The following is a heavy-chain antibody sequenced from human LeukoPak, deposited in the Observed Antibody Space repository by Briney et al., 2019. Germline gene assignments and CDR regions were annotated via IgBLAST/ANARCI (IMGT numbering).Heavy chain of an antibody. CDR1: GFTFSSYG. CDR3: AKATHPILRFLEWPLMDV. V-gene: IGHV3-30*02. J-gene: IGHJ6*03. Sequence: HPGGSLRLSCAASGFTFSSYGMHWVRQAPGKGLEWVAFIRYDGSNKYYADPVKGRFTISRDNSKNTLYLQMNSLRAEDTAVYYCAKATHPILRFLEWPLMDVWGKGTTVTVSS. CDR2: IRYDGSNK. D-gene: IGHD3-3*01.